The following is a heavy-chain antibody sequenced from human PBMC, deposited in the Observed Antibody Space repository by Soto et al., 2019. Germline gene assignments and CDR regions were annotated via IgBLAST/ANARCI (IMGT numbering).Heavy chain of an antibody. J-gene: IGHJ3*02. CDR2: VTGSGGSA. V-gene: IGHV3-23*01. D-gene: IGHD1-1*01. CDR3: AKDRTTMYDGFDI. CDR1: GFTFTTYA. Sequence: GGSLRLSCAASGFTFTTYAMTWVRQAPGKGLKWVSTVTGSGGSAYYADSVQGRFTISRDNSKNTVYLQMNSLRADDTAIYYCAKDRTTMYDGFDIWGQGTMVTVSS.